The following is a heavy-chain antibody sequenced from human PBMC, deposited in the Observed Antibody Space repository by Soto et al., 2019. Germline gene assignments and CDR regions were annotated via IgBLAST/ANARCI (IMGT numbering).Heavy chain of an antibody. Sequence: GGSLRLSCAASGFTVSSNYMSWVRQAPGKGLEWVSVIYSGGSTYYAVSVKGRFTISRDNSKNKLYLQMNSLRAEETAVYYCARDGYYPPYYYYMDVWGKGTTVTVSS. V-gene: IGHV3-66*01. CDR2: IYSGGST. J-gene: IGHJ6*03. CDR1: GFTVSSNY. CDR3: ARDGYYPPYYYYMDV. D-gene: IGHD3-22*01.